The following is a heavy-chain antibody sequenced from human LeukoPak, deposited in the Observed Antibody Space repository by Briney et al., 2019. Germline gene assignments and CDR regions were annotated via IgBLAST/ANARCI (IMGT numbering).Heavy chain of an antibody. J-gene: IGHJ4*02. D-gene: IGHD3-22*01. CDR3: ARGYYDSSGFDLASFDY. CDR2: IYSGGST. Sequence: GGSLRLSCAASGFTFSSNYMSWVRQAPGKGLEWVSVIYSGGSTYYADSVKGRFTISRDNSKNTLYLQMNSLRAEDTAVYYCARGYYDSSGFDLASFDYWGQGTLVTVSS. V-gene: IGHV3-53*01. CDR1: GFTFSSNY.